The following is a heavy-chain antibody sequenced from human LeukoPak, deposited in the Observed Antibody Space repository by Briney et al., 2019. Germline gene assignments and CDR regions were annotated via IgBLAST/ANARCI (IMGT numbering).Heavy chain of an antibody. CDR3: ARVWQDYSGVDY. V-gene: IGHV3-48*02. J-gene: IGHJ4*02. D-gene: IGHD2-21*01. CDR2: ISTTGTTI. CDR1: GFTFSAYH. Sequence: GGSLRLSCAASGFTFSAYHINWVRQAPGKGLEWISYISTTGTTIHYADSVKGRFAISRDDAKSSLYLQMNSLRDEDTAVYYCARVWQDYSGVDYWGQGTLVTVSS.